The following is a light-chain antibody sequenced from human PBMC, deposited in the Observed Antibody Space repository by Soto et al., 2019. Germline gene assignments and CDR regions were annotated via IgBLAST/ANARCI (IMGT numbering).Light chain of an antibody. CDR1: QSVSSN. V-gene: IGKV3-15*01. CDR2: GAS. Sequence: DMMLTQSPATLSGSPVEIATLSCSASQSVSSNLAWYQQKPGQAPRLLIYGASTRATGIPARFSGSGSGTELTLTISSLQSEDFAVYYCQQYNNWPSITFGQGTRLEI. J-gene: IGKJ5*01. CDR3: QQYNNWPSIT.